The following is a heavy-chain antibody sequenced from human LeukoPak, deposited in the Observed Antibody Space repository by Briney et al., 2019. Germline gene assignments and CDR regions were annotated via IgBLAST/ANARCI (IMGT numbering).Heavy chain of an antibody. J-gene: IGHJ4*02. CDR2: INPNSGGT. Sequence: GASVKVSCKASGYTFTGYYMHWVRQAPGQGPEWMGWINPNSGGTNYAQKFQGRVTMTRDTSISTAYMELSRLRSDDTAVYYCARASYYGSGSLYYFDYWGQGTLVTVSS. CDR3: ARASYYGSGSLYYFDY. CDR1: GYTFTGYY. V-gene: IGHV1-2*02. D-gene: IGHD3-10*01.